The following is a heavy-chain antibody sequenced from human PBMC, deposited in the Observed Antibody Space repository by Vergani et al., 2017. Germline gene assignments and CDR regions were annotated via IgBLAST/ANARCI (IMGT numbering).Heavy chain of an antibody. Sequence: QVKLEESGGGVVQPGRSLRLSCAASGFSFGNYAMHWVRQAPGKGLEWVGVISYDGSNKYYADSVKGRFTISRDNSKNTLYLQMNSLRAEDTAVYYCARGASGDYVSSFDYWGQGTLVTVSS. D-gene: IGHD4-17*01. CDR3: ARGASGDYVSSFDY. CDR1: GFSFGNYA. V-gene: IGHV3-30-3*01. J-gene: IGHJ4*02. CDR2: ISYDGSNK.